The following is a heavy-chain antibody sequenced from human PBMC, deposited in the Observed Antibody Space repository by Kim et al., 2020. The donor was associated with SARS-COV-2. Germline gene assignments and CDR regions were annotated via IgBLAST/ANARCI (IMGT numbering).Heavy chain of an antibody. CDR2: INHSGST. Sequence: SETLSLTCAVYGGSFSGYYLSWIRQPPGKGLEWIGEINHSGSTNYYPSLKSRVTISVDTSKNQFSLKLSSVTAADTAVYYCATAGYYYGMDVWGQWTTVT. J-gene: IGHJ6*02. D-gene: IGHD3-10*01. V-gene: IGHV4-34*01. CDR3: ATAGYYYGMDV. CDR1: GGSFSGYY.